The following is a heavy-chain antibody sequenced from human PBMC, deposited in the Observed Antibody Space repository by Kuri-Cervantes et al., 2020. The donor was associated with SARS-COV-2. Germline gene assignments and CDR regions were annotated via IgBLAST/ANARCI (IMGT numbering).Heavy chain of an antibody. CDR2: VRGKANNYAT. V-gene: IGHV3-73*01. CDR3: TTLIDY. J-gene: IGHJ4*02. Sequence: GGSLRLSCAVSGFSLDDYGMYWVRQASGKGLEWVGRVRGKANNYATAYAASVKGRFTISRDDSKNMAYLQMNSLKAEDTAVYYCTTLIDYWGQGALVTVSS. CDR1: GFSLDDYG.